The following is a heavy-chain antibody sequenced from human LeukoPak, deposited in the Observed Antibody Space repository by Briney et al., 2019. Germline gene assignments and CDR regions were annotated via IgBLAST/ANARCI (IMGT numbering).Heavy chain of an antibody. CDR1: GYTFTSYD. CDR2: MNPNSGKT. CDR3: TRGRSSWYTPNWFDP. D-gene: IGHD6-13*01. Sequence: ASAKVSCKASGYTFTSYDINWVRQATGQGLEWMGWMNPNSGKTGYAQKFQGRVTMTRNTSISTAYMELSSLRSEDTAVYYCTRGRSSWYTPNWFDPWGQGTLVTVSS. V-gene: IGHV1-8*01. J-gene: IGHJ5*02.